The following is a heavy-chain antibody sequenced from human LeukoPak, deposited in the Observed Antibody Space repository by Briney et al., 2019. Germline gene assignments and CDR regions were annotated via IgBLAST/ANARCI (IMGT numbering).Heavy chain of an antibody. D-gene: IGHD6-6*01. CDR2: IFHSGST. CDR1: GASISSYY. CDR3: ARVEGASSSSPHFDY. V-gene: IGHV4-59*01. J-gene: IGHJ4*02. Sequence: SETLSLTCTVSGASISSYYWTWIRQPPGKGLEWIGNIFHSGSTNYNPSLKSRVTISVEASKNQFSLRLSSVTAADTAVYYCARVEGASSSSPHFDYWGQGTLVTVSS.